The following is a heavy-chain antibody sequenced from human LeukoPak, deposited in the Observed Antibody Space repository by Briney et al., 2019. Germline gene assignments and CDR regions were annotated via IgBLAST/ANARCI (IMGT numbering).Heavy chain of an antibody. CDR3: ATHYGRNYYYYAMDV. Sequence: GESLKISCAASGFTFSSYGMYWVRQAPGKGLEWVAVISYDGSNKYYADSVKGRFTISRDNPKNTLYLQMNSLRAEDTAVYYCATHYGRNYYYYAMDVWGQGTTVTVSS. CDR1: GFTFSSYG. V-gene: IGHV3-30*03. J-gene: IGHJ6*02. CDR2: ISYDGSNK. D-gene: IGHD3-10*01.